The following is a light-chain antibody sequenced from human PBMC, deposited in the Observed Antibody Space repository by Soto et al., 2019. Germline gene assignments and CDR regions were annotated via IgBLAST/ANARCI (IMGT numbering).Light chain of an antibody. J-gene: IGKJ1*01. CDR2: DAS. V-gene: IGKV3-11*01. Sequence: EIVLTPSPATLSLSPGERATLYCRASQSVSSYLAWYQQKPGQAPRLLIYDASNRATGIPARFSGSGSGTDFTLTISRLEPEDFAVYYCQQYDSSPRTFGQGTKVDIK. CDR3: QQYDSSPRT. CDR1: QSVSSY.